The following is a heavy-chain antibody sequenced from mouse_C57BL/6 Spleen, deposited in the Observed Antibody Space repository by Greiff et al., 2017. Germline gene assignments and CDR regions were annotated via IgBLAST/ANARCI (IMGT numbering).Heavy chain of an antibody. D-gene: IGHD2-4*01. J-gene: IGHJ3*01. Sequence: QVQLQQSGPELVKPGASVKISCKASGYAFSSSWMNWVKQRPGKGLEWIGRIYPGDGDTNYNGKFKGKATLTADKSSSTAYMQLSSLTSEDSAVYFCARYYDYGEAFAHWGQGTLVTVSA. V-gene: IGHV1-82*01. CDR3: ARYYDYGEAFAH. CDR1: GYAFSSSW. CDR2: IYPGDGDT.